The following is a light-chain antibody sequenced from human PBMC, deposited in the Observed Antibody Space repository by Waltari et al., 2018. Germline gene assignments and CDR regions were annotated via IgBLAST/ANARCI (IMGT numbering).Light chain of an antibody. V-gene: IGKV3-15*01. Sequence: EIVMTQSPAPLSVSPGERATLSCRASQSVSSTLAWYQQKPGQAPRLLIYGASTRATGIPARFSGSGSGTEFTLTISSLQSEDFAVYYCQQYNNWPGYTFGQGTKLEIK. CDR1: QSVSST. J-gene: IGKJ2*01. CDR2: GAS. CDR3: QQYNNWPGYT.